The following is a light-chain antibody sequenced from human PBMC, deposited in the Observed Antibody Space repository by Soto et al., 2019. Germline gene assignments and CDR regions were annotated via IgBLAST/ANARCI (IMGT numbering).Light chain of an antibody. V-gene: IGKV3-15*01. J-gene: IGKJ4*01. CDR2: ATS. CDR1: QSVSSN. Sequence: EIVMTQSPATLSVSPGERASLSCRASQSVSSNLAWYQQKPGQTPRVLIYATSTRATGIPARFSGSGSGTEFTLTISSLQSEDFAVYYCQHYNNWPLTFGGGTKVDIK. CDR3: QHYNNWPLT.